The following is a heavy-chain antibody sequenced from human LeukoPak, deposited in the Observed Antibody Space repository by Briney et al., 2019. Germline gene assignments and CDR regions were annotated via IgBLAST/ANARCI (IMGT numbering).Heavy chain of an antibody. CDR1: GFTFSSYA. Sequence: GGSLRLSCAASGFTFSSYAMHWLRQAPGKGLEWVAVISYDGSNKYYADSVKGRFTISRDNSKNTLYLQMNSLRAEDTAVYYCARDSEGSSGYLLYWGQGTLVTVSS. V-gene: IGHV3-30*01. CDR3: ARDSEGSSGYLLY. D-gene: IGHD3-22*01. J-gene: IGHJ4*02. CDR2: ISYDGSNK.